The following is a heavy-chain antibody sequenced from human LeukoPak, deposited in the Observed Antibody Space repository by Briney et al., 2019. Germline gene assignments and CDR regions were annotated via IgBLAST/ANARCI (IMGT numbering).Heavy chain of an antibody. CDR2: IYYSGST. Sequence: SETLSLTCTVSGGSISSYYWSWIRQPPGKGLEWIGYIYYSGSTNYNPSLKSRVTISVDTSKNQFSLKLSSVTAADTAVYYCARDPDYGVGMCYFDYWGQGTLVTVSS. CDR3: ARDPDYGVGMCYFDY. D-gene: IGHD4-17*01. V-gene: IGHV4-59*01. J-gene: IGHJ4*02. CDR1: GGSISSYY.